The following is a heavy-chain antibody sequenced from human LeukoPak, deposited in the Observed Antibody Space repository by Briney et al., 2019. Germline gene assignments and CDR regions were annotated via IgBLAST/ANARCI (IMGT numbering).Heavy chain of an antibody. CDR1: GGSISSNSYY. CDR3: ARDGSYYRDWFDP. V-gene: IGHV4-39*07. Sequence: SETLSLICAVSGGSISSNSYYWGWIRQPPGKGLEWIGSIYHSGTTYYNPSLKSRVTISVDTSENQFSLKLNSVTAADTAVYYCARDGSYYRDWFDPWGQGTLVTVS. J-gene: IGHJ5*02. CDR2: IYHSGTT. D-gene: IGHD1-26*01.